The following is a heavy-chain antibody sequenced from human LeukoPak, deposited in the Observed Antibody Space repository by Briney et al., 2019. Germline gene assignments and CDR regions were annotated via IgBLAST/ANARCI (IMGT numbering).Heavy chain of an antibody. CDR3: ARQTGNFDY. Sequence: SETLSLTCTVSGGFISSYYWSWIRQPPGKGLEWIGYIYYSGSTNYNPSLKSRVTISVDTSKNQFSLKLSSVTAADTAVYYCARQTGNFDYWGQGTLVTVSS. D-gene: IGHD7-27*01. V-gene: IGHV4-59*08. J-gene: IGHJ4*02. CDR2: IYYSGST. CDR1: GGFISSYY.